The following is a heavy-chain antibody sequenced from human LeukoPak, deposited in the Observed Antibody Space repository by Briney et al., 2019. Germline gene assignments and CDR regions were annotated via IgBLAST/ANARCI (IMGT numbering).Heavy chain of an antibody. V-gene: IGHV4-39*01. CDR2: IYSGGNT. J-gene: IGHJ4*02. CDR1: GGSISTTNYY. Sequence: PSETLSLTCTVSGGSISTTNYYWGWIRQPPGRDLEWIGSIYSGGNTYYNPSLESRVTISVDTSKNQLSLKLTSATAADTSVYYCARARAAADYWGQGTLVTVSS. CDR3: ARARAAADY. D-gene: IGHD6-25*01.